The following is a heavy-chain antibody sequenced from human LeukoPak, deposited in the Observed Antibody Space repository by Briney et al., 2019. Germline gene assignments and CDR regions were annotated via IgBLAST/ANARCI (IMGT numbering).Heavy chain of an antibody. D-gene: IGHD3-3*01. V-gene: IGHV3-30*02. CDR3: ARDYDFWSGYYSPTRGYFGY. J-gene: IGHJ4*02. Sequence: GGSLRLSCAASGFTFSGSGMHWVRQAPGKGLEWVTFIRYDGSNKYYTDSVKGLFTISRDNSKNTLYLQMDSLRAEDTAVYYCARDYDFWSGYYSPTRGYFGYWGQGTLVTVSS. CDR2: IRYDGSNK. CDR1: GFTFSGSG.